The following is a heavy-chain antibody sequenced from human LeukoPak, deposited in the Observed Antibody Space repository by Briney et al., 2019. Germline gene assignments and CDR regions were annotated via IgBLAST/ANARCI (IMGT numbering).Heavy chain of an antibody. V-gene: IGHV3-74*01. CDR2: INSDGSST. J-gene: IGHJ4*02. D-gene: IGHD4-23*01. Sequence: GGSPRLSCAASGFTFSSYWMHWVRQAPGKGLVWVSRINSDGSSTSYADSVKGRFTISRDNAKNTLYLQMNSLRAEDTAVYYCARARGNPPRNFDYWGQGTLVTVSS. CDR1: GFTFSSYW. CDR3: ARARGNPPRNFDY.